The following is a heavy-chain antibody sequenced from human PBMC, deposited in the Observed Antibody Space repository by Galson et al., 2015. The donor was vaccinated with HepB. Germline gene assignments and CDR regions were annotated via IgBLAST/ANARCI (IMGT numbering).Heavy chain of an antibody. D-gene: IGHD5-18*01. V-gene: IGHV3-30-3*01. CDR3: ARDRWVDTAMDHYYYYGMDV. J-gene: IGHJ6*02. CDR1: GFTFSSYA. Sequence: SLRLSCAASGFTFSSYAMHWVRQAPGKGLEWVAVISYDGSNKYYADSVKGRFTISRDNSKNTLYLQMNSLRAEDTAVYYCARDRWVDTAMDHYYYYGMDVWGQGTTVTVSS. CDR2: ISYDGSNK.